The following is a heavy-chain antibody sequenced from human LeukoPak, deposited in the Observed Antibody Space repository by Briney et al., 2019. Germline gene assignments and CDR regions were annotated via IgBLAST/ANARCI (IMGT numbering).Heavy chain of an antibody. J-gene: IGHJ3*02. V-gene: IGHV1-18*01. D-gene: IGHD1-26*01. CDR1: GYTFTNYG. Sequence: ASVKVSCKASGYTFTNYGISWVRQAPGQGLEWMGWISAYNGNTNYAQKFQGRVTMTTDTSITTTYMELSSLRSDDTAVYFCERDRRVGPNENAFDIWGQGTMVTVSS. CDR3: ERDRRVGPNENAFDI. CDR2: ISAYNGNT.